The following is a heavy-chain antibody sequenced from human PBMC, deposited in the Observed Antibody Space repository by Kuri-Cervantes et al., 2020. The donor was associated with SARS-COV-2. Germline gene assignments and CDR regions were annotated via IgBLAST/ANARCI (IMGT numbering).Heavy chain of an antibody. Sequence: GESLKISCAASGFTFSSYSMNWVRQAPGKGLEWVSSISSSSSYIYYADSVKGRFTISRDNAKNSLYLQVNSLRAEDTAVYYCAKTKGVDTAMDCIDYWGQGTLVTVSS. D-gene: IGHD5-18*01. CDR1: GFTFSSYS. J-gene: IGHJ4*02. CDR2: ISSSSSYI. V-gene: IGHV3-21*01. CDR3: AKTKGVDTAMDCIDY.